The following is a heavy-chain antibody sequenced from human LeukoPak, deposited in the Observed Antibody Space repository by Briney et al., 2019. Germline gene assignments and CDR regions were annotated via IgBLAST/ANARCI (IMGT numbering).Heavy chain of an antibody. V-gene: IGHV4-39*02. D-gene: IGHD6-25*01. J-gene: IGHJ4*02. CDR3: ARSSGTGTFSY. Sequence: SETLSLTCTVSGDSISRSTYYWAWIRQPPGKGLEWIGSVYYGRSPYFNPSLESRATISVDTSKNHFSLKTSSVTAADTAVYYCARSSGTGTFSYWGQGTLVTVSS. CDR1: GDSISRSTYY. CDR2: VYYGRSP.